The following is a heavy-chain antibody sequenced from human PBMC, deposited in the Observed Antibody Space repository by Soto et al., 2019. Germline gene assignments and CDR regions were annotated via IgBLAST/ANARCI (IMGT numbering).Heavy chain of an antibody. Sequence: QITLKESGPTLVKPTQTLTLTCTCSGFSLSSDGVGVGWIRQPPGKALEWLALIYWDDDKRYSPSLKRRRTIIQDTTKNQVVLTMTNMDPADTATYYCAPRGRNDFWSGYLDYWGQGTLVTVSS. CDR2: IYWDDDK. V-gene: IGHV2-5*02. D-gene: IGHD3-3*01. CDR1: GFSLSSDGVG. J-gene: IGHJ4*02. CDR3: APRGRNDFWSGYLDY.